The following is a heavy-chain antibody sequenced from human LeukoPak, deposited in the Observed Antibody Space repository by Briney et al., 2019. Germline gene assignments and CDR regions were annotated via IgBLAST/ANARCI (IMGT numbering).Heavy chain of an antibody. Sequence: PGGSLRLSCATSGFSFSSYAISWVRQAPGKGLEWISVIYYDGNTNYADSVKGRFTISRDTSRNTVYLQMNSLRADDTAVYYCTTSSWHWGQGTLVTVSS. CDR1: GFSFSSYA. J-gene: IGHJ4*02. CDR2: IYYDGNT. CDR3: TTSSWH. V-gene: IGHV3-23*03.